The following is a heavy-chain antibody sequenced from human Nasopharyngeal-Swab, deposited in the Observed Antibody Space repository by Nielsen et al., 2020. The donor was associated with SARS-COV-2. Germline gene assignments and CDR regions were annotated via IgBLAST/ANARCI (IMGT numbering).Heavy chain of an antibody. CDR1: GGSISSSNW. D-gene: IGHD1-1*01. V-gene: IGHV4-4*01. Sequence: GSLSLTCGVSGGSISSSNWWSWVRQSPGKGLEWIGEIYRSGSTNYNPSLKSRVTISVDTSKDQFSLKLNSVTAADTAMYFCARTTTTTPFDSWGQGTLVAVSS. CDR3: ARTTTTTPFDS. J-gene: IGHJ4*02. CDR2: IYRSGST.